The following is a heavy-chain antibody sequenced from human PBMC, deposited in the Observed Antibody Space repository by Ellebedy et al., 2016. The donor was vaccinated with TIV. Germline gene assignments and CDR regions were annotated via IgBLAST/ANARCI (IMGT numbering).Heavy chain of an antibody. CDR2: IAYSGNT. V-gene: IGHV4-39*01. CDR3: FRGVREIYYYGMDG. J-gene: IGHJ6*02. CDR1: GGSFSNTGYY. D-gene: IGHD3-10*01. Sequence: MPSATLSLTCAVPGGSFSNTGYYWGWLRQPPGKGLEWIGSIAYSGNTYYNPSLKSRVTISVDTSKIQFSLKLSSVTAADTAVYYCFRGVREIYYYGMDGWGQGTTVTVSS.